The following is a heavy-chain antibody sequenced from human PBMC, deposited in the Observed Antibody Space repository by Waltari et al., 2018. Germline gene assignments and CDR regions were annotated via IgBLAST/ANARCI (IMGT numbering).Heavy chain of an antibody. V-gene: IGHV4-59*01. CDR2: IYYSGST. CDR3: ARGGVGYYDSSGYYYTDAFDI. CDR1: GGSISSYY. Sequence: QVQLQESGPGLVKPSETLSLTCTVSGGSISSYYWSWIRQPPGKGLEWIGYIYYSGSTNYNPTLKSRVTISVDTSKNQFSLKLSSVTAADTAVYYCARGGVGYYDSSGYYYTDAFDIWGQGTMVTVSS. D-gene: IGHD3-22*01. J-gene: IGHJ3*02.